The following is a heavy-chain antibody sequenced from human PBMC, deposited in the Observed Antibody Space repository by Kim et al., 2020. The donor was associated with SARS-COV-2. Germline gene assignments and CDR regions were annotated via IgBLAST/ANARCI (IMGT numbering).Heavy chain of an antibody. CDR2: ISYDGSNK. J-gene: IGHJ4*02. CDR3: AKLAAAGDRPIDY. CDR1: GFTFSSYG. D-gene: IGHD6-13*01. Sequence: GGSLRLSCAASGFTFSSYGMHWVRQAPGKGLEWVAVISYDGSNKYYADSVKGRFTISRDNSKNTLYLQMNSLRAEDTAVYYCAKLAAAGDRPIDYWGQGTLVTVSS. V-gene: IGHV3-30*18.